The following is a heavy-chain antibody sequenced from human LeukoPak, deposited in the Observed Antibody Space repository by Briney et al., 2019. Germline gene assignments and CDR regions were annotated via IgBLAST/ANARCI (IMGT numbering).Heavy chain of an antibody. J-gene: IGHJ4*02. CDR3: VSRSSGWFRY. CDR1: RESSSSYY. V-gene: IGHV4-59*03. D-gene: IGHD6-19*01. CDR2: IYYSGST. Sequence: SETLSLTCADHRESSSSYYWSWIRQPPGEGLGWIGHIYYSGSTNYNPSLKSRVTIPVDTTKHKFSLKLSSVTAADTGVYYCVSRSSGWFRYWGQGTLVTVSS.